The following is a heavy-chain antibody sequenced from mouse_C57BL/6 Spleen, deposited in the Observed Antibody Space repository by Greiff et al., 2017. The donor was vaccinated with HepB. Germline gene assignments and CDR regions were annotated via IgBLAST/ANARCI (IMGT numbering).Heavy chain of an antibody. CDR3: ASQGDGYYGYFDY. Sequence: QVQLQQSGAELVKPGASVKISCKASGYAFSSYWMNWVKQRPGKGLEWIGQIYPGDGDTNYNGKFKGKATLTADKSSSTAYMQLSSLTSEDSAVYFCASQGDGYYGYFDYWGQGTTLTVSS. J-gene: IGHJ2*01. V-gene: IGHV1-80*01. CDR1: GYAFSSYW. CDR2: IYPGDGDT. D-gene: IGHD2-3*01.